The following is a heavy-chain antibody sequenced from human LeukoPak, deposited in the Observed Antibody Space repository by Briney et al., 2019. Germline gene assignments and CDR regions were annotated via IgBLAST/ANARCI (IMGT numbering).Heavy chain of an antibody. Sequence: ASVKVSCKASGGTFTSYTISWVRQAPGQGLRWMGRIIPILGIANYAQKLQGRVTIPADKSTSTAYMELSSLRSEDRAVYYCARDPRGSGSDYWGQGTLVTVSS. CDR3: ARDPRGSGSDY. J-gene: IGHJ4*02. D-gene: IGHD2-15*01. V-gene: IGHV1-69*04. CDR2: IIPILGIA. CDR1: GGTFTSYT.